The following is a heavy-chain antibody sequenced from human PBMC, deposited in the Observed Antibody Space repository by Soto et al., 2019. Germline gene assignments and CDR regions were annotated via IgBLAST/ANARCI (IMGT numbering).Heavy chain of an antibody. CDR3: ARHDWDTAIDY. D-gene: IGHD5-18*01. Sequence: SETLSLTCTVSGGSISSSSYYWGWIRQPQGKGLEWIGSIYYSGSTYYNPSLKSRVTISVDTSKNQFSLKLSSVTAADTAVYYCARHDWDTAIDYWGQGTLVTVSS. J-gene: IGHJ4*02. CDR2: IYYSGST. V-gene: IGHV4-39*01. CDR1: GGSISSSSYY.